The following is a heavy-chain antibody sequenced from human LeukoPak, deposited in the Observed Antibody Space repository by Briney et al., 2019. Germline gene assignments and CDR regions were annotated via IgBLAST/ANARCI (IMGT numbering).Heavy chain of an antibody. J-gene: IGHJ3*02. V-gene: IGHV4-59*01. CDR1: GGSIRTYQ. Sequence: SETLSLTCAVSGGSIRTYQWGWFRQTPGKGLEWIGYIYDSGSTNYNPSLKSRVPMSADTSKSQFSLKLSSLNAAATAVYYCAVQSCHILFALGPFITWG. D-gene: IGHD3-9*01. CDR3: AVQSCHILFALGPFIT. CDR2: IYDSGST.